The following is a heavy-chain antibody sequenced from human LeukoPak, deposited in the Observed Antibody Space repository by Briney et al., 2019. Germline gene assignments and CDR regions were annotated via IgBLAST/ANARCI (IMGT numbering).Heavy chain of an antibody. CDR2: IHYSGST. V-gene: IGHV4-59*01. CDR3: ARVGDTSGYFYYFDY. D-gene: IGHD3-22*01. CDR1: GGSISNYY. Sequence: SETLSLTCTVSGGSISNYYWSWVRQPPGKGLEWIGYIHYSGSTNYNPSLKSRVTISVDTSKNHFSLKLSSVTAADTAVYYRARVGDTSGYFYYFDYWGQGTLVTVSS. J-gene: IGHJ4*02.